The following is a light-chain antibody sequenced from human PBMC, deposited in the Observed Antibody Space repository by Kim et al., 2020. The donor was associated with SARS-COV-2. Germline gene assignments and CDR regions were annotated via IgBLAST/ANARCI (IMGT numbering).Light chain of an antibody. CDR1: QSVNNY. J-gene: IGKJ4*01. CDR2: DVS. CDR3: QHRKTWPVT. Sequence: EVVLTQSPATLSLSPGERATLSCRASQSVNNYLAWYQQKPGQAPRLLLYDVSIRATGIPARFSGSGSGTDFTLTISSLEPEDSAVYYCQHRKTWPVTFGGGTKVDIK. V-gene: IGKV3-11*01.